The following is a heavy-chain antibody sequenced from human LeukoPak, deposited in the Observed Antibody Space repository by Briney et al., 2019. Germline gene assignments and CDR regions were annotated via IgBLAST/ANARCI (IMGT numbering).Heavy chain of an antibody. CDR1: GFIVGSNY. D-gene: IGHD3-22*01. V-gene: IGHV3-53*01. CDR2: ISSGGST. Sequence: PGGSLRLSCAVSGFIVGSNYTSWVRQAPGKGLEWVSVISSGGSTNYADSVKGRFTISRDNSKNTLYLQMNSLRAEDTAVYYCARGDYFDMYWGQGTLVTVSS. J-gene: IGHJ4*02. CDR3: ARGDYFDMY.